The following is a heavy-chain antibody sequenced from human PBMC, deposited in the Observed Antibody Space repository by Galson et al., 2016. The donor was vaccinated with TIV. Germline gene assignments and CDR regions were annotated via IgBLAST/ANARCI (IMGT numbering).Heavy chain of an antibody. D-gene: IGHD3-3*01. Sequence: SVKVSCKASGYTFTGYYMHWVRQAPGQGLEWMGWINPNSGGTNYAQKFQGRVTRTRDTSISTAYMELSRLRSDDTAVYYCARPSPGPIFGVVIPKSGMDVWGQGTTVTVSS. CDR2: INPNSGGT. CDR3: ARPSPGPIFGVVIPKSGMDV. J-gene: IGHJ6*02. CDR1: GYTFTGYY. V-gene: IGHV1-2*02.